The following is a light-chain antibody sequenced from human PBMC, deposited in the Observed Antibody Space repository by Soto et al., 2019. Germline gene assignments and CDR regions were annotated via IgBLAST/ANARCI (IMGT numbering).Light chain of an antibody. V-gene: IGKV3-11*01. J-gene: IGKJ2*01. CDR2: DTS. Sequence: EVVLTQSPVTRSLSPGERATLSCRASQSVGTFLAWYQQKTGQAPRLIIYDTSNRATGIPARFSGTGSGTDFAISISSVELEDCAVYFCQDRTNWPRTFAQATKLDIK. CDR3: QDRTNWPRT. CDR1: QSVGTF.